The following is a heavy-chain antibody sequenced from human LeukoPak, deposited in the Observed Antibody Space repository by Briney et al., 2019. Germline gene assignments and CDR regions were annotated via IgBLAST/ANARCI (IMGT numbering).Heavy chain of an antibody. CDR2: INWNGGST. CDR3: ARAKRITTLWGSKASYYFDY. D-gene: IGHD3-3*01. Sequence: GGSLRLSCAASGFTFDDYGMSWVRQAPGKGLEWVSGINWNGGSTGYADSVKGRFTISRDNAKNSLYLQMNSLRAEDTALYYCARAKRITTLWGSKASYYFDYWGQGTLVTVSS. J-gene: IGHJ4*02. V-gene: IGHV3-20*04. CDR1: GFTFDDYG.